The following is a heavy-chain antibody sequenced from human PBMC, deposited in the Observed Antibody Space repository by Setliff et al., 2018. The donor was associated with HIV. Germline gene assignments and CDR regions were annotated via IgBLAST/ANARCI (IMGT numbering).Heavy chain of an antibody. CDR3: AKRTFGRGRLDP. CDR2: MNPNTGVS. D-gene: IGHD3-16*01. CDR1: GHTFTNVD. V-gene: IGHV1-8*01. J-gene: IGHJ5*02. Sequence: ASVKVSCKASGHTFTNVDIHWLRRATGQGLEWMGWMNPNTGVSGYALKFQARVTMTRDTSISTAYMELSSLTSEDTAVYYCAKRTFGRGRLDPWGQGTLVTVS.